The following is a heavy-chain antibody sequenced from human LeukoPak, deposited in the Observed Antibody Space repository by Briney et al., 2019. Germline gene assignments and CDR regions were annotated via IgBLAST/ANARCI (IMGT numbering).Heavy chain of an antibody. CDR1: GYTLTELS. D-gene: IGHD3-3*01. J-gene: IGHJ3*02. CDR2: FDPEDGET. V-gene: IGHV1-24*01. Sequence: GASVKVSCKVSGYTLTELSMHWVRQAPGKGLEWMGGFDPEDGETIYAQKFQGRVTMTEDTSTDTVYMELSSLRSEDTALYYCARRSIFGVLNPFDIWGQGTMVTVSS. CDR3: ARRSIFGVLNPFDI.